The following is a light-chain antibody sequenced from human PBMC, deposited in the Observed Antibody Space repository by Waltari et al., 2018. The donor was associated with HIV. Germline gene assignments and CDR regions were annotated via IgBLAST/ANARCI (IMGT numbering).Light chain of an antibody. V-gene: IGKV3-15*01. CDR3: QQFNTWPLT. CDR2: GAS. CDR1: QSVSRN. J-gene: IGKJ4*01. Sequence: EIVITQSPATLSVSPGERATLSCRASQSVSRNLAWYQQKPGQAPRLLIYGASTRSTGIPARFSGRGAGTDFTLTITSLQSVDFAVYYCQQFNTWPLTFGGGTKVEIK.